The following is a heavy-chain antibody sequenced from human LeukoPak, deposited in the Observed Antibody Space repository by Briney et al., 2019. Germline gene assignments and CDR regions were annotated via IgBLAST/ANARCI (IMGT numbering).Heavy chain of an antibody. V-gene: IGHV3-74*01. CDR2: NNGDGSTT. J-gene: IGHJ3*02. Sequence: GGSLRLSCVASGFSLSGYWMYWVRQAPGKGLMYISRNNGDGSTTNYADVVKGRFTMSRDNVKNTLYLQMNSLRVEDTAVYYCARAKPGADAFDIWGQGTTVTVSS. CDR3: ARAKPGADAFDI. D-gene: IGHD7-27*01. CDR1: GFSLSGYW.